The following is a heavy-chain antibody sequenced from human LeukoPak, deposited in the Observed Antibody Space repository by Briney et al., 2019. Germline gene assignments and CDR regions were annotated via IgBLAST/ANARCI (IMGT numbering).Heavy chain of an antibody. CDR2: INHSGST. V-gene: IGHV4-34*01. D-gene: IGHD2-2*01. J-gene: IGHJ3*02. CDR1: GGSFSGYY. CDR3: ARGDCSSTSCYNNPPPRAFDI. Sequence: PSETLSLTCAVYGGSFSGYYWSWIRQPPGKGLEWIGEINHSGSTNYNPSLKSRVTISVDTSKNQFSLKLSSVTAADTAVYYCARGDCSSTSCYNNPPPRAFDICGQGTMVTVSS.